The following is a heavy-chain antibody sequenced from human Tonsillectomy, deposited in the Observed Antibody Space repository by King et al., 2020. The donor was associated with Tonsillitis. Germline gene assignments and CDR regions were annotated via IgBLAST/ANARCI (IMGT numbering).Heavy chain of an antibody. J-gene: IGHJ4*02. CDR1: GDSLTSGGYF. Sequence: VQLQESGPGLVRPSQTLSLICSVSGDSLTSGGYFWSWIRQHPDKGLEWIGSIYHSGPTYHTPSLRSRLFMSVDTSKNQFSMRLTSGTAADPAVYYCARNRDYGDYVDFWGQGTLVAVSS. CDR3: ARNRDYGDYVDF. CDR2: IYHSGPT. D-gene: IGHD4-17*01. V-gene: IGHV4-31*03.